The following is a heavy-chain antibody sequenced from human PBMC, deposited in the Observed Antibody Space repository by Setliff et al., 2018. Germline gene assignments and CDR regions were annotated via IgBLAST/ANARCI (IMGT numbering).Heavy chain of an antibody. CDR2: ISVYNGNT. CDR1: GYTFTSSG. J-gene: IGHJ3*01. CDR3: VREYSGGGLT. V-gene: IGHV1-18*01. Sequence: SVKVSCKASGYTFTSSGFSWVRQAPGQGLEWMGRISVYNGNTNYGQKYQGRVAMTTDTSTNTVYMELRSLRSDDTAVYFCVREYSGGGLTWGQGTMVTVAS. D-gene: IGHD1-26*01.